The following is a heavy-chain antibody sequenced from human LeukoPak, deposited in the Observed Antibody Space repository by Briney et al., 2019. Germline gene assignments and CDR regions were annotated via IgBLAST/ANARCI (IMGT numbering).Heavy chain of an antibody. CDR2: IKTDGSIT. V-gene: IGHV3-74*01. CDR3: ARGGYTGVFIY. J-gene: IGHJ4*02. CDR1: GFSFSVYW. D-gene: IGHD5-18*01. Sequence: GESLRLSCAASGFSFSVYWMHWVRHAPGKGPVWVSRIKTDGSITDYADSVKGRFTISRDNAKNTLYLQMNSLRAEDTAVYYCARGGYTGVFIYWGQGTLVSVSS.